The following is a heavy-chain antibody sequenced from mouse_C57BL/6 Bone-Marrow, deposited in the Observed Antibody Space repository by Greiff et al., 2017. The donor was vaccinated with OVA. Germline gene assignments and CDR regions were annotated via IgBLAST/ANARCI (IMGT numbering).Heavy chain of an antibody. D-gene: IGHD1-1*02. Sequence: QVQLKQPGAELVRPGSSVKLSCKASGYTFTSYWMDWVKQRPGQGLEWIGNIYPSDSETHYNQKFKDKATLTVDKSSSTAYMQLSSLTSEDSAVYYCARSELWEDYWGQGTTLTVSS. V-gene: IGHV1-61*01. CDR2: IYPSDSET. J-gene: IGHJ2*01. CDR1: GYTFTSYW. CDR3: ARSELWEDY.